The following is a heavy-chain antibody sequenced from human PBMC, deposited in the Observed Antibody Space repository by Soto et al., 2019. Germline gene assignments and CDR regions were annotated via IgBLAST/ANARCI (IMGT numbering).Heavy chain of an antibody. Sequence: GGPLRLSCAASGFTFSSYEMNWVRQAPGKGLEWVSYISSSGSTIYYADSVKGRFIISRDNAKNSLYLQMDSLRAEDTAVYYCAREXLVAAAPKSHYYYGMDVWGQGTTVTVSS. CDR3: AREXLVAAAPKSHYYYGMDV. J-gene: IGHJ6*01. V-gene: IGHV3-48*03. CDR1: GFTFSSYE. CDR2: ISSSGSTI. D-gene: IGHD6-13*01.